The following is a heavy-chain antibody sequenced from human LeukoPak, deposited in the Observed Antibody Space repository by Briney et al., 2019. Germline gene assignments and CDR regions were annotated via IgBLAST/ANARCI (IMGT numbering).Heavy chain of an antibody. J-gene: IGHJ5*02. CDR2: VKQDGSET. D-gene: IGHD7-27*01. CDR1: GFTFSSYW. CDR3: ARGLLTAKGCFDP. Sequence: GGSLRLSCAASGFTFSSYWMSWVRQAPGKGLEWVADVKQDGSETYYVESVKGRFTIARDNAKNSLYLQMSSLRADDTAVYYCARGLLTAKGCFDPWGRGTLVTVSS. V-gene: IGHV3-7*01.